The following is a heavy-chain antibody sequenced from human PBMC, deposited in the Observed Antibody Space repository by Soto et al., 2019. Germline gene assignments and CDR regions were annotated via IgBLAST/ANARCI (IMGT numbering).Heavy chain of an antibody. Sequence: EVQLLESGGGLVQPGGSLRLSCTASGFTFSDHAMTWVRQAPGKGLEWLSGISGGGTGAYYADSVKGRFTVSRDNSNNTVFLPMDSLRVEDTAGYYCAIDLWWHTHWGQGTLVTVSS. CDR3: AIDLWWHTH. CDR1: GFTFSDHA. V-gene: IGHV3-23*01. D-gene: IGHD2-15*01. J-gene: IGHJ4*02. CDR2: ISGGGTGA.